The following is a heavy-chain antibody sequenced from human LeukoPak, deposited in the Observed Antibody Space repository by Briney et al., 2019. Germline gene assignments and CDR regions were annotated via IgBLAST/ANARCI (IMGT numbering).Heavy chain of an antibody. CDR2: IKQDGSEK. CDR1: GFTFSSYW. CDR3: AREHSSGWYENYYYYYGMDV. J-gene: IGHJ6*04. V-gene: IGHV3-7*03. Sequence: GGSLRLSCAASGFTFSSYWMSWVRQAPGKGLEWVANIKQDGSEKYYADSVKGRFTISRDNAKNSLYLQMNSLRAEDTAVYYCAREHSSGWYENYYYYYGMDVWGKGTTVTVSS. D-gene: IGHD6-19*01.